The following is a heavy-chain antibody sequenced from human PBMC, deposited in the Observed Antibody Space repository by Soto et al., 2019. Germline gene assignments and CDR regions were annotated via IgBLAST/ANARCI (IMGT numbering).Heavy chain of an antibody. CDR3: ARQYGYCSGGSCYFGHSRYYYYMDV. J-gene: IGHJ6*03. Sequence: GESLKISCKGSGYSFTSYWIGWVRQMPGKGLEWMGIIYPGDSDTRYSPSFQGQVTISADKSTSTAYLQWSSLKASDTAMYYCARQYGYCSGGSCYFGHSRYYYYMDVWGKGTTVTVSS. V-gene: IGHV5-51*01. CDR1: GYSFTSYW. D-gene: IGHD2-15*01. CDR2: IYPGDSDT.